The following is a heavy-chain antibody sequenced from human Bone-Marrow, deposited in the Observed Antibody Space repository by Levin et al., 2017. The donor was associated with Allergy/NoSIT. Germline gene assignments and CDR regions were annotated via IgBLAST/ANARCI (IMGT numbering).Heavy chain of an antibody. CDR3: VRDRPWFGVVDINARSYYHGLDV. J-gene: IGHJ6*02. Sequence: GESLKISCKASGYTLSHYGISWLRQAPGQGLEWMGWISAYNGNTNYARKFQGRVIMTADKPTDTAYMEVRNLRPDDTAIYFCVRDRPWFGVVDINARSYYHGLDVWGQGTTVTVSS. CDR1: GYTLSHYG. V-gene: IGHV1-18*01. CDR2: ISAYNGNT. D-gene: IGHD3-3*01.